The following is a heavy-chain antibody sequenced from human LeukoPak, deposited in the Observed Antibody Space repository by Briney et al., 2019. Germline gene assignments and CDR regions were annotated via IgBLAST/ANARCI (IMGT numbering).Heavy chain of an antibody. D-gene: IGHD4-23*01. CDR1: GFTFSSYA. Sequence: GGSLRLSCAASGFTFSSYALTWVRQAPGKGLEWVSVLSGSGGFTHYADSVKGRFTISRDNAKNSLYLQMNSLRAEDTAVYYCARGYGGNSVDAFDIWGQGTMVTVSS. J-gene: IGHJ3*02. CDR3: ARGYGGNSVDAFDI. V-gene: IGHV3-23*01. CDR2: LSGSGGFT.